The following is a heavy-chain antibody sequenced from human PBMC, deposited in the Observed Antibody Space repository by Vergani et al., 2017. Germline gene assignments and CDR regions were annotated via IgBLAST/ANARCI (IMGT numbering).Heavy chain of an antibody. V-gene: IGHV4-31*03. CDR3: ARGSITIFGVVTTFDY. CDR1: GGSISSGGYY. CDR2: IYYSGST. D-gene: IGHD3-3*01. J-gene: IGHJ4*02. Sequence: QVQLQESGPGLVKPSQTLSLTCTVSGGSISSGGYYWSWIRQHPGNGLEWIGYIYYSGSTYYNPSLKSRVTISVDTSKNQFSLKLSSVTAADTAVYYCARGSITIFGVVTTFDYWGQGTLVTVSS.